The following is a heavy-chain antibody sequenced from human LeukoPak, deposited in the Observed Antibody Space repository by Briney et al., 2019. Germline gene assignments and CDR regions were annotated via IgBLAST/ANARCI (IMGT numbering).Heavy chain of an antibody. J-gene: IGHJ6*02. CDR2: INPNSGDT. D-gene: IGHD3-9*01. Sequence: ASAKVSCKASGYTFTGYYMHWVRQAPGQGLEWMGWINPNSGDTNYAQKFQGRVTMTRDTSISTAYMELSRLRSDDTAVYYCARDWVDITYYGMDVWGQGTTVTVSS. CDR3: ARDWVDITYYGMDV. V-gene: IGHV1-2*02. CDR1: GYTFTGYY.